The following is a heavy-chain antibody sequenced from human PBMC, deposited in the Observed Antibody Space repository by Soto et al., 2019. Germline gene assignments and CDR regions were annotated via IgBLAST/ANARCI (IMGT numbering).Heavy chain of an antibody. CDR3: ARLWAGNFDY. CDR2: IYYSGST. CDR1: GGSISSRSYY. Sequence: SETLSLTCTVSGGSISSRSYYWGWIRQPPGKGLEWIGSIYYSGSTYYNPSLKSRVTISANTSKNQFSMKLSSVTAADTDVYYCARLWAGNFDYWGQGTLVTVSS. D-gene: IGHD3-16*01. J-gene: IGHJ4*02. V-gene: IGHV4-39*01.